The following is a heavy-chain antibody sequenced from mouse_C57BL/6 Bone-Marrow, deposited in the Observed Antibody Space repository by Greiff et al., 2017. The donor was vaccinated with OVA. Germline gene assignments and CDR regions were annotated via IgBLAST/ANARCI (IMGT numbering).Heavy chain of an antibody. CDR3: ASLYYWYFDV. CDR1: GYTFTSSW. D-gene: IGHD2-3*01. Sequence: QVQLQQPGAELVRPGSSVKLSCKASGYTFTSSWMHWVKQRPIQGLELIGNIDPSASATHYNQTFKDKATLTVDKSSSTAYMQLSSLTSEDSAVYYCASLYYWYFDVWGTGTTVTVSS. CDR2: IDPSASAT. V-gene: IGHV1-52*01. J-gene: IGHJ1*03.